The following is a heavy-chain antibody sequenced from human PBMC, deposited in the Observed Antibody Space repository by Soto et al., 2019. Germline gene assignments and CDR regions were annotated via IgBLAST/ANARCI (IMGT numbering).Heavy chain of an antibody. CDR3: ARGGEMKYYDSSGYSY. CDR2: IYYSGST. CDR1: RGSISRGRYY. V-gene: IGHV4-31*03. Sequence: SETLSLTCTVSRGSISRGRYYWSWIRQHPGKGLEWIGYIYYSGSTYYNPSLKSRVTISVDTSKNQFYLKLSSVTAADKAVYYCARGGEMKYYDSSGYSYRGQGTLVTVSS. J-gene: IGHJ4*02. D-gene: IGHD3-22*01.